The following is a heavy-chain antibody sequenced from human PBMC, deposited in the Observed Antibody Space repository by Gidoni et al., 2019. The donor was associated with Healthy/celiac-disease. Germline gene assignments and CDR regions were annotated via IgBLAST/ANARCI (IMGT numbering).Heavy chain of an antibody. CDR3: ARDNIVVVPAAVYCYYGMDV. Sequence: QVQLVQSGAEVKKPGASVKVSCKASGYTFTSYYMHWVRQAPGQGLEWMGIINPSGGSTSYAQKFQGRVTMTRDTSTSTVYMELSSLRSEDTAVYYCARDNIVVVPAAVYCYYGMDVWGQGTTVTVSS. J-gene: IGHJ6*02. D-gene: IGHD2-2*01. CDR2: INPSGGST. V-gene: IGHV1-46*01. CDR1: GYTFTSYY.